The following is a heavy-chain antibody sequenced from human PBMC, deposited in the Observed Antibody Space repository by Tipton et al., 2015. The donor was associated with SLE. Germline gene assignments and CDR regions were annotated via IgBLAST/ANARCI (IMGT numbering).Heavy chain of an antibody. Sequence: SLRLSCAASGFTFNRYSVNWVRQAPGKGLEWVSSISSNSFYIYYADSVKGRFTVSRDNARNSLYLQMNSLRAEDTAVYYCAREGRTRADAFDIWGQGTTVTVSS. J-gene: IGHJ3*02. CDR1: GFTFNRYS. D-gene: IGHD1-14*01. CDR3: AREGRTRADAFDI. V-gene: IGHV3-21*01. CDR2: ISSNSFYI.